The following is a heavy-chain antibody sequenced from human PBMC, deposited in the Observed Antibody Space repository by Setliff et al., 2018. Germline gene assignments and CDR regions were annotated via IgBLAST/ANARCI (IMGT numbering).Heavy chain of an antibody. V-gene: IGHV1-18*01. Sequence: ASVKVSCKASGYTFTSYGFSWVRQAPGQGLEWMGWISVYNGKTKYAQKFQGRVTMTTDTSTRTAYMEVTSLRSDDTAVYYCARSQWLVRIDYWGQGTLVTVSS. J-gene: IGHJ4*02. D-gene: IGHD6-19*01. CDR3: ARSQWLVRIDY. CDR2: ISVYNGKT. CDR1: GYTFTSYG.